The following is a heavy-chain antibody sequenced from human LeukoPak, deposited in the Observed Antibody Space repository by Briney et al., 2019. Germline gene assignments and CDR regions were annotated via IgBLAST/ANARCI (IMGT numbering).Heavy chain of an antibody. D-gene: IGHD3-10*01. CDR2: INHSGST. Sequence: SETLSLTCAVYGGSFSGYYWSWIRQPPGKGLEWIGEINHSGSTNYNPSLKSRVTISVDTSKNQFSLKLSSVTAADTAVYYCARTRITMVRGVIRCWFDPWGQGTLVTVSS. J-gene: IGHJ5*02. V-gene: IGHV4-34*01. CDR1: GGSFSGYY. CDR3: ARTRITMVRGVIRCWFDP.